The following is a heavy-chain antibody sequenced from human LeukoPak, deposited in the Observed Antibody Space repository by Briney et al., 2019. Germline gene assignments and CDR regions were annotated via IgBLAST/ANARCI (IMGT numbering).Heavy chain of an antibody. CDR3: AKGGRSSSSPLGTVQR. Sequence: GGSVKLSCAASVFDFSSNSMSWVRQAPWKGREWVSDISGSGGSTYYADSVKGRFTISRDNSKNTLYLQMNSLRAEDTAVYYCAKGGRSSSSPLGTVQRWGQGTLVTVSS. J-gene: IGHJ1*01. V-gene: IGHV3-23*01. D-gene: IGHD6-6*01. CDR2: ISGSGGST. CDR1: VFDFSSNS.